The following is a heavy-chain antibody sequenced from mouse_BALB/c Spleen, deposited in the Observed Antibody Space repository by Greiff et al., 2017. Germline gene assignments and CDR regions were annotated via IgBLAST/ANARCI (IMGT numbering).Heavy chain of an antibody. CDR3: ARGDGYYGFAY. V-gene: IGHV2-9*02. CDR1: GFSLTSYG. J-gene: IGHJ3*01. CDR2: IWAGGST. Sequence: VQGVESGPGLVAPSQSLSITCTVSGFSLTSYGVHWVRQPPGKGLEWLGVIWAGGSTNYNSALMSRLSISKDNSKSQVFLKMNSLQTDDTAMYYCARGDGYYGFAYWGQGTLVTVSA. D-gene: IGHD2-3*01.